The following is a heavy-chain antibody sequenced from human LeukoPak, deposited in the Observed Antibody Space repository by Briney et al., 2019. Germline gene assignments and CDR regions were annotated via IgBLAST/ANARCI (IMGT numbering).Heavy chain of an antibody. CDR2: LYSGGTT. CDR3: ARVGDHYHWYLDV. CDR1: GFSVSTNY. D-gene: IGHD3-10*01. J-gene: IGHJ2*01. Sequence: GGSLTLSCAVSGFSVSTNYMNWVRQAPGKGLEWVSILYSGGTTYYADSVKGRFTVSRDSSKNTLYLHMNSLRAEDTAVYYCARVGDHYHWYLDVWGRGTLVTASS. V-gene: IGHV3-53*01.